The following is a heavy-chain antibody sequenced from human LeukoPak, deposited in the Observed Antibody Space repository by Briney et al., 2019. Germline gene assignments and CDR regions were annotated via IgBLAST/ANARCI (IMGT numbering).Heavy chain of an antibody. J-gene: IGHJ4*02. CDR1: GGTFSSYA. Sequence: ASVKVSCKASGGTFSSYAISWVRQAPGQGLEWMGGIIPIFGTANYAQKFQGRVTITADESTSTAYMELSSLRSEDTAVYYCARNLGSGYSSSWYYFDYWGQGTLVTVSS. CDR3: ARNLGSGYSSSWYYFDY. D-gene: IGHD6-13*01. CDR2: IIPIFGTA. V-gene: IGHV1-69*13.